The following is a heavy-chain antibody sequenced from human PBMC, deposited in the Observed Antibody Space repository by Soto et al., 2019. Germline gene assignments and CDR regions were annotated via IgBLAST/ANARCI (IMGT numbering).Heavy chain of an antibody. CDR3: AKIAYCGGDCYPAEYFQH. CDR2: ISGSGGST. CDR1: GFTFSSYA. D-gene: IGHD2-21*02. J-gene: IGHJ1*01. Sequence: SLRLSCAASGFTFSSYAMSWVRQAPGKGLEWVSAISGSGGSTYYADSVKGRFTISRDNSKNTLYLQMNSLRAEDTAVYYCAKIAYCGGDCYPAEYFQHWGQGTLVTVSS. V-gene: IGHV3-23*01.